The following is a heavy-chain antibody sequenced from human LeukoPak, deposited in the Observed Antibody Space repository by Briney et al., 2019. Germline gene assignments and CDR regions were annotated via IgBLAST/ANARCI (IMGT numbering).Heavy chain of an antibody. J-gene: IGHJ4*02. D-gene: IGHD6-13*01. CDR1: GASVSSHY. Sequence: SETLSLTCTVSGASVSSHYWSWIRQPPGKGLGWMGYIYYSGSTNYNPSLKSRVTISVDTSKNQFSLKLSSVTAADTAVYYCARGALAAAGTDFDYWGQGTLVTVSS. V-gene: IGHV4-59*02. CDR3: ARGALAAAGTDFDY. CDR2: IYYSGST.